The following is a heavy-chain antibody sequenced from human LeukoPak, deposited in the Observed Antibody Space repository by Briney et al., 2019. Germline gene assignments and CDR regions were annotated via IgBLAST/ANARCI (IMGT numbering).Heavy chain of an antibody. CDR3: AREGTSGWQRIFDY. D-gene: IGHD6-19*01. J-gene: IGHJ4*02. CDR1: GGSISTSNYY. CDR2: IFYSGST. V-gene: IGHV4-39*07. Sequence: SETLSLTCTVSGGSISTSNYYWGWIRQPPGKGLEWIGNIFYSGSTYYSPSLKSRVTISLDTSKNQFSLQLNSVTPEDTAVYYCAREGTSGWQRIFDYWGQGTLVTVSS.